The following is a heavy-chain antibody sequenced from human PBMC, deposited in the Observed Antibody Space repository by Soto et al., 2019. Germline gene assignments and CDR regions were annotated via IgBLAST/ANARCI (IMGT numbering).Heavy chain of an antibody. CDR3: TSGADYCDY. CDR2: IWYDGSNK. J-gene: IGHJ4*02. Sequence: QVQLVESGGGVVQPGRSLRLSCAASGFTFSSYGMHWVRQAPGKGLEWVAVIWYDGSNKYYADSVKGRFTISRDNSKNTLYLQMNSLRAEDTAVYYCTSGADYCDYWGQGTLVTVSS. V-gene: IGHV3-33*01. CDR1: GFTFSSYG. D-gene: IGHD1-26*01.